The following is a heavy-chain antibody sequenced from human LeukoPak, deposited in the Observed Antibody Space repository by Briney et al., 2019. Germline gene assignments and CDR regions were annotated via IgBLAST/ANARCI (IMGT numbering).Heavy chain of an antibody. CDR1: GGSISSSNYY. Sequence: ETLSLTCTVSGGSISSSNYYWGWIRQAPGKGLEWVSVIYSGGSTYYADSVKGRFTISRDDSRNTLYLQMSSLRAEDTAVYYCARVSVAGGFWGQGTLVTVSS. J-gene: IGHJ4*02. CDR2: IYSGGST. D-gene: IGHD6-19*01. V-gene: IGHV3-66*01. CDR3: ARVSVAGGF.